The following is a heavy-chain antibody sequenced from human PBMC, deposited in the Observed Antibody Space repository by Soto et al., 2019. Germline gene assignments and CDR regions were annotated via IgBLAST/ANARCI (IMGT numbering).Heavy chain of an antibody. CDR3: ARDRAGTGSPDFFDY. CDR2: ISSSGSTI. V-gene: IGHV3-48*01. Sequence: GGSLRLSCAASGFTFSPYTMNWVRQAPGKGLEWVSYISSSGSTIYYADSVKGRFTISRDNAKNSLYLQMNSLRAEDTAVYYCARDRAGTGSPDFFDYWGQGTLVTVSS. J-gene: IGHJ4*02. CDR1: GFTFSPYT. D-gene: IGHD3-10*01.